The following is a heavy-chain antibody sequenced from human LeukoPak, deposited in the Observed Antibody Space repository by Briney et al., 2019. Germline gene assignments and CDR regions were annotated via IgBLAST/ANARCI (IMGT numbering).Heavy chain of an antibody. J-gene: IGHJ4*02. CDR3: ARDRYYDILTGYYEY. D-gene: IGHD3-9*01. Sequence: SVKVSCKASGGTFSSYAISWVRQAPGQGLEWMGGIIPIFGTANYAQKFQGRVTITADESTSTAYMELSSLRSEDTAVYYCARDRYYDILTGYYEYWGQGTLVTVSS. V-gene: IGHV1-69*13. CDR1: GGTFSSYA. CDR2: IIPIFGTA.